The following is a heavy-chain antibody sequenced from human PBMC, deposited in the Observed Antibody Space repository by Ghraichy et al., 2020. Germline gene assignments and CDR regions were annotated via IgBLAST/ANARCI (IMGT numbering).Heavy chain of an antibody. CDR2: IKQDGSEK. Sequence: GESLNIPCAASGFTFSSYWMSWVRQAPGKGLEWVANIKQDGSEKYYVDAVKGRFTISRDNAKNSLSLQMNSLRAEDTAVYYCARDALWELLRGGFDYWGQGTLVIVSS. CDR1: GFTFSSYW. CDR3: ARDALWELLRGGFDY. D-gene: IGHD1-26*01. J-gene: IGHJ4*02. V-gene: IGHV3-7*03.